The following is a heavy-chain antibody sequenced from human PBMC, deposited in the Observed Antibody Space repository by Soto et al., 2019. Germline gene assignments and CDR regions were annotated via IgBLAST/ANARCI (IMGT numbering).Heavy chain of an antibody. Sequence: GGSLRLSCAASGFTFSSYWMSWVRQAPGKGLEWVANIKQDGSEKYYVDSVKGRFTISRDNAKNSLYLQMNSLRAEDTAVYYCARVRGYYDFWSGYSGAEGFFDYWGQGTLVTVSS. CDR2: IKQDGSEK. CDR1: GFTFSSYW. CDR3: ARVRGYYDFWSGYSGAEGFFDY. D-gene: IGHD3-3*01. J-gene: IGHJ4*02. V-gene: IGHV3-7*01.